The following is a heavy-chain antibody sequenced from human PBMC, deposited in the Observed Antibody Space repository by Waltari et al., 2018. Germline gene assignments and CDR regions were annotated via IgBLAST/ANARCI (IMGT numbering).Heavy chain of an antibody. CDR1: AYTFTPYD. Sequence: QAQLVQSGAEVKQPGASLKVSCKPSAYTFTPYDINWLRQSPGQRIEWMGCMNPNSGNTGFAQDFQDRLTMTANNAITTTYMELTGLTSDDTAVYYCARGAAPGKGAHWFDPWGQGTLVTVSS. CDR2: MNPNSGNT. J-gene: IGHJ5*02. V-gene: IGHV1-8*01. D-gene: IGHD6-13*01. CDR3: ARGAAPGKGAHWFDP.